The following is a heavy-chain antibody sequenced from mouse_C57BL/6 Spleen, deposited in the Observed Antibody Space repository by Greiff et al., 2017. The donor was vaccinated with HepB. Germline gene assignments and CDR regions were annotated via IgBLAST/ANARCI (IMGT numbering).Heavy chain of an antibody. D-gene: IGHD1-1*01. J-gene: IGHJ3*01. CDR3: ARQDYGSSFFAY. CDR1: GFTFSSYT. V-gene: IGHV5-9*01. Sequence: DVMLVESGGGLVKPGGSLKLSCAASGFTFSSYTMSWVRQTPEKRLEWVATISGGGGNTYYPDSVKGRFTISRDNAKNTLYLQMSSLRSEDTALYYCARQDYGSSFFAYWGQGTLVTVSA. CDR2: ISGGGGNT.